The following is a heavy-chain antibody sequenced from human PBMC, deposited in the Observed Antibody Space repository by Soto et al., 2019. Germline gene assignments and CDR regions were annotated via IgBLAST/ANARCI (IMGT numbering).Heavy chain of an antibody. J-gene: IGHJ5*02. Sequence: GGSLRLSWAASGFTFSSYGMHWVRQAPGKGLEWVAVISYDGSNKYYADSVKGRFTISRDNSKNTLYLQMNSLRAEDTAVYYCAKDLGWFDPWGQGTLVTVSS. V-gene: IGHV3-30*18. CDR3: AKDLGWFDP. CDR2: ISYDGSNK. CDR1: GFTFSSYG.